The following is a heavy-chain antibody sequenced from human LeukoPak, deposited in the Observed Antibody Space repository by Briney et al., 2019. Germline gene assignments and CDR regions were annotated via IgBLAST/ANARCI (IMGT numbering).Heavy chain of an antibody. V-gene: IGHV4-30-2*01. J-gene: IGHJ4*02. CDR2: IYHSGST. Sequence: SQTLSLTCAVSGGSISSGGYSWSWIRQPPGKGLEWIGYIYHSGSTYYNPSLKSRVTISVDRSKNQFSLKLSSVTAADTAVYYCAREKYSSPRWGQGTLVTVSS. CDR1: GGSISSGGYS. CDR3: AREKYSSPR. D-gene: IGHD6-6*01.